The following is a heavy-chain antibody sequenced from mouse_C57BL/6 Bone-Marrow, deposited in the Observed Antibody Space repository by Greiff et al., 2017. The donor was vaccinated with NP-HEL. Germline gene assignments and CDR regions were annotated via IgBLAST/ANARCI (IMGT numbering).Heavy chain of an antibody. CDR2: IDPSDSYT. Sequence: VQLQQSGAELVRPGTSVKLSCKASGYTFTSYWMHWVQQRPGQGLEWIGVIDPSDSYTNYNQKFKGKATLTVDTSSSTAYMQLSSPASEDSACYYCASLPRDGYWGQGTTLTVSS. CDR3: ASLPRDGY. J-gene: IGHJ2*01. D-gene: IGHD2-13*01. V-gene: IGHV1-59*01. CDR1: GYTFTSYW.